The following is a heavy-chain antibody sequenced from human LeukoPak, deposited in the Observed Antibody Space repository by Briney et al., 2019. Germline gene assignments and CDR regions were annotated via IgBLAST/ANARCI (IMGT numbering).Heavy chain of an antibody. D-gene: IGHD6-19*01. CDR2: IIPVFGTP. V-gene: IGHV1-69*13. CDR1: GGAFSSYA. CDR3: ARGPAGKAVASGLDF. Sequence: ASVKVSCKASGGAFSSYATSWVRQAPGQGLEWMGGIIPVFGTPKYAQKFQGRVTITADESTSTAYMELTSLRSEDTAVYYCARGPAGKAVASGLDFWGQGTLVTVSA. J-gene: IGHJ4*02.